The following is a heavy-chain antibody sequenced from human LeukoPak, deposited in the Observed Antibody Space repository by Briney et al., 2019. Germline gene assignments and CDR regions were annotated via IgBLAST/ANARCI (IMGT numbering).Heavy chain of an antibody. CDR3: ARDREEPGIAVAGTGNWFDP. CDR2: ISTGGGNI. V-gene: IGHV3-48*03. D-gene: IGHD6-19*01. J-gene: IGHJ5*02. Sequence: GGSLRLSCAASGFTFSSFEMNWVRQAPGKGLEWVSYISTGGGNIYYADSVKGRFTISRDNAKNSLYLQMNSLRAEDTAVYYCARDREEPGIAVAGTGNWFDPWGQGTLVTVSS. CDR1: GFTFSSFE.